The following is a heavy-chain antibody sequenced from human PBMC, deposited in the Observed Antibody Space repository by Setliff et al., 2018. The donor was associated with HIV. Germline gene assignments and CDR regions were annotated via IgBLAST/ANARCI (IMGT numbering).Heavy chain of an antibody. D-gene: IGHD6-13*01. V-gene: IGHV4-34*01. Sequence: SETLSLTCAVYGGSFSDYYWTWIRQSPGKGLEWIGEINHRGSTNYNPSLKSRVTVSVDTSKNQCSLKLGSVNAADTAVYYCARESPSSSWFYFDFWGQGTLVTVSS. CDR2: INHRGST. J-gene: IGHJ4*02. CDR1: GGSFSDYY. CDR3: ARESPSSSWFYFDF.